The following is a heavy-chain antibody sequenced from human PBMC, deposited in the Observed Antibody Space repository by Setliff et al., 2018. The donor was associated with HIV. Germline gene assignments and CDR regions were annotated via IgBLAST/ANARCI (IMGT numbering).Heavy chain of an antibody. D-gene: IGHD3-10*01. Sequence: SETLSLTCTVSGGSISSNSYYWGWIRQPPGKGLEWIGSIYHSGRTYYNPSLKSRVTISVDTSKNQFSLKVNSVTAADAAVYYCARHDITLVRGLVWGQGTTVTVSS. CDR3: ARHDITLVRGLV. J-gene: IGHJ6*02. CDR1: GGSISSNSYY. V-gene: IGHV4-39*01. CDR2: IYHSGRT.